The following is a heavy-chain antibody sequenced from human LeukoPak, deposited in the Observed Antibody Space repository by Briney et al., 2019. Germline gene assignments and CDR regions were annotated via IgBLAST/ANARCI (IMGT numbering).Heavy chain of an antibody. CDR3: AKAAYGDGRGAFDI. J-gene: IGHJ3*02. D-gene: IGHD4-17*01. CDR1: GFTFSSYW. CDR2: LKSDGSDT. V-gene: IGHV3-74*01. Sequence: GGSLRLSCAASGFTFSSYWMHWVRQAPGKGLVWVSRLKSDGSDTAYADSVKGRFTGSRDNAKNTLYLQMNSLRAEDTAVYYCAKAAYGDGRGAFDIWGQGTMVTVSS.